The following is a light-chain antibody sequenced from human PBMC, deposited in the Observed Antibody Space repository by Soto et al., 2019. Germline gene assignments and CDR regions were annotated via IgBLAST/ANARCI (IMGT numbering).Light chain of an antibody. CDR1: DVRGNKY. CDR2: DVS. J-gene: IGLJ1*01. CDR3: SAFTGTTYV. Sequence: LAPPASMSGVPGQAVTISFTGSDVRGNKYVSWYQHYPGKAPKLIISDVSSRPSGVSDRFSGSKSGDSASLTISGLQAEDEADYYCSAFTGTTYVFGTGTKVTV. V-gene: IGLV2-14*03.